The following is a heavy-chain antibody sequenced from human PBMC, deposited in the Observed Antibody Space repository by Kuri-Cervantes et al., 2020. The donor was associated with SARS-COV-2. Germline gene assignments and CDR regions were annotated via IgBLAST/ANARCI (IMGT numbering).Heavy chain of an antibody. CDR1: GFSLSNARMG. CDR2: IFSNDEK. V-gene: IGHV2-26*01. CDR3: ARITADFWSGYYFDY. Sequence: SGPTLVKPTETLTLTCTVSGFSLSNARMGVSWIRQPPGTALEWLAHIFSNDEKSYSTSLKSRLTISKDTSKSQVVLTMTNMDPVDTATYYCARITADFWSGYYFDYWGQGTLVTVSS. D-gene: IGHD3-3*01. J-gene: IGHJ4*02.